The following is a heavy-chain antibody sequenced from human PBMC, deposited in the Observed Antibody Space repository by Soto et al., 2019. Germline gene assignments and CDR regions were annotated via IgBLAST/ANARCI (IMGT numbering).Heavy chain of an antibody. J-gene: IGHJ3*02. V-gene: IGHV2-70*04. CDR3: AYQLNSGYDSSAFDI. D-gene: IGHD5-12*01. CDR1: GFSLSTSGMR. CDR2: IDWDDDK. Sequence: SGPTLVNPTQTLTLTCTFSGFSLSTSGMRVSWIRQPPGKALEWLARIDWDDDKFYSTSLKTRLTISKDTSKNQVVLTMTNMDPVDTAKYYCAYQLNSGYDSSAFDIWGQGTIVTVSS.